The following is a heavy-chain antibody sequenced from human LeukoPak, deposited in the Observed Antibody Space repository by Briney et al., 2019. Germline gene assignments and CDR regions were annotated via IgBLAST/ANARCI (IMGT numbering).Heavy chain of an antibody. CDR3: ARDEGAAPMIVAYYYYYGMDV. CDR2: MNPNSGNT. CDR1: GYTFTSYD. V-gene: IGHV1-8*01. J-gene: IGHJ6*02. Sequence: ASVKVSCKASGYTFTSYDINWVRQATGQGLEWMGWMNPNSGNTGYAQKFQGRVTMTRNTSISTAYMELSSLRSEDTAVYYCARDEGAAPMIVAYYYYYGMDVWGQGTTITVSS. D-gene: IGHD3-22*01.